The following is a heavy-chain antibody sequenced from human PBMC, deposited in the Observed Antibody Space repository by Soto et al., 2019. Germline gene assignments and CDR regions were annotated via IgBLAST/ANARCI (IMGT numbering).Heavy chain of an antibody. CDR3: ARGLVVPAAILDY. J-gene: IGHJ4*02. V-gene: IGHV4-34*01. Sequence: PSETLSLTCAVYGGSFSGYHWSWIRQPPGKGLEWIGEINHSGSTNYNPSLKSRVTISVDTSKNQFSLKLSSVTAADTAVYYCARGLVVPAAILDYWGQGTLVTVSS. CDR2: INHSGST. D-gene: IGHD2-2*02. CDR1: GGSFSGYH.